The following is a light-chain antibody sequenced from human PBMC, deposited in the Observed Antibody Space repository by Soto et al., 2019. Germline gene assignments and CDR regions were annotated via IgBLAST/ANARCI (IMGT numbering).Light chain of an antibody. CDR2: GAS. J-gene: IGKJ1*01. Sequence: EIVLTQSPGTLSLSPGERASLSCRAIQSVSSSSLAWYQQKPGQAPRLLIYGASSRATGIPDRFSGSGSGTDFTLTISRLEPEDFAVYYCQQHGSSPPWTFGQGTKVDIK. CDR1: QSVSSSS. V-gene: IGKV3-20*01. CDR3: QQHGSSPPWT.